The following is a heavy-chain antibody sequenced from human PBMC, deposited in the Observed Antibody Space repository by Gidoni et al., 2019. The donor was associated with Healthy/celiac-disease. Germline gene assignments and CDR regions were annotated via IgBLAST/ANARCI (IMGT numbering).Heavy chain of an antibody. CDR3: ARTYYDFWSGYPAEYFQH. Sequence: QITLKESGPTLVKPTQTLTLTCTFSGFSLSTSGVGVGWIRQPPGKALEWLALIYWNDDKRYSPSLKSRLTITKDTSKNQVVLTMTNMDPLDTATYYCARTYYDFWSGYPAEYFQHWGQGTLVTVSS. D-gene: IGHD3-3*01. CDR1: GFSLSTSGVG. V-gene: IGHV2-5*01. CDR2: IYWNDDK. J-gene: IGHJ1*01.